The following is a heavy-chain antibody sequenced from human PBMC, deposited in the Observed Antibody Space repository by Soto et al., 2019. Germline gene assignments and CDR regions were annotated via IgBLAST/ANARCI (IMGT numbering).Heavy chain of an antibody. V-gene: IGHV1-2*04. Sequence: QVQLVQSGAEVRKPGASVTVSCRSSGDSFNDYYIHWVRQAPGQGLEWMGWINPNSGVTKYAQKFQGWVSMTRDTSIRTVYMQLSRLRSDDTAVYYCARESVGATATLDYYYFYRDVWGTGTTVTVSS. D-gene: IGHD2-21*02. CDR2: INPNSGVT. CDR3: ARESVGATATLDYYYFYRDV. CDR1: GDSFNDYY. J-gene: IGHJ6*03.